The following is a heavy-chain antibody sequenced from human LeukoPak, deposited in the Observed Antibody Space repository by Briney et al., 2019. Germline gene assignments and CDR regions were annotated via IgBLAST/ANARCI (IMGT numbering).Heavy chain of an antibody. Sequence: GGSLRLSCAASGFTFSSYEMNWVRQAPGKGLEWVSYISSSGSTIYYADSVKGRFTISRDNAKNSLYLQMNSLRAEDTAVYYCARDSSGWHYHFDYWGQGTLVTVSS. V-gene: IGHV3-48*03. J-gene: IGHJ4*02. CDR1: GFTFSSYE. CDR3: ARDSSGWHYHFDY. D-gene: IGHD6-19*01. CDR2: ISSSGSTI.